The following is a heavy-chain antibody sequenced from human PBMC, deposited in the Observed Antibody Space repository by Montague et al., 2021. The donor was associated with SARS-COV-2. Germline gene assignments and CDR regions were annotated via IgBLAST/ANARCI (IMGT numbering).Heavy chain of an antibody. CDR3: ARGQVTISGVLIFIPAAGHLDG. CDR2: INHTGSA. D-gene: IGHD3-3*01. J-gene: IGHJ3*01. V-gene: IGHV4-34*01. CDR1: RGSFSDVY. Sequence: SETLSLTCAVYRGSFSDVYWRWIGESPAEGQERIGVINHTGSATYNPSLKGRVTLSRDTSKNQFSLKLQSVTPADTAVYYCARGQVTISGVLIFIPAAGHLDGWGQGTSVTVSS.